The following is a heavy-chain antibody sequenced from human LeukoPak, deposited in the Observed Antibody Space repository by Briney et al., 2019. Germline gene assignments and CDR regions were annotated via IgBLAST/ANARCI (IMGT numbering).Heavy chain of an antibody. V-gene: IGHV4-39*01. CDR1: GGSISSSSYY. CDR3: ARHVPLWFGEGVLYFDY. J-gene: IGHJ4*02. CDR2: IYYSGST. D-gene: IGHD3-10*01. Sequence: SETLSLTCTVSGGSISSSSYYWGWIRQPPGKGLEWIGSIYYSGSTYYNPSLKSRVTISVDTSKNQFSLKLSSVTAADTAVYYCARHVPLWFGEGVLYFDYWGQGTLVTVSS.